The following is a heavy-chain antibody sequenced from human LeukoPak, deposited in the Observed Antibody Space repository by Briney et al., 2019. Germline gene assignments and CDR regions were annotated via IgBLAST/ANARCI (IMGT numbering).Heavy chain of an antibody. V-gene: IGHV4-61*02. CDR1: GGSISSGSYS. Sequence: SETLSLTCTVSGGSISSGSYSWNWIRQPAGKGLEWIGRIYTSGSTNYNPSFKSRLTISVDTSKNQFSLKLSSVTAADTAVYYCARAEWELDDAFDIWGQGTMVTVSS. CDR3: ARAEWELDDAFDI. D-gene: IGHD1-26*01. CDR2: IYTSGST. J-gene: IGHJ3*02.